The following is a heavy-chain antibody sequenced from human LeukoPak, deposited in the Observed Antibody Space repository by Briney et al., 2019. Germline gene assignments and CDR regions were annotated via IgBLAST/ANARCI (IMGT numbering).Heavy chain of an antibody. J-gene: IGHJ4*02. V-gene: IGHV3-53*01. Sequence: GGSLRLSCAASGFTVSSNYMGWVRQAPGKGLEWVSVIYSGGSTYYADSVKGRFTISRDNSKNTLYLQMNSLRAEDTAVYYCARVNRESQGSDYWGQGTLVTVSS. CDR2: IYSGGST. D-gene: IGHD2/OR15-2a*01. CDR1: GFTVSSNY. CDR3: ARVNRESQGSDY.